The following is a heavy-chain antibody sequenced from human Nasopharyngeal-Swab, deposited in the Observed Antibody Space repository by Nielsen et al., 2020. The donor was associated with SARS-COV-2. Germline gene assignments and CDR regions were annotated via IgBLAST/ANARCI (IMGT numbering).Heavy chain of an antibody. V-gene: IGHV3-7*03. CDR2: IKTDGSER. CDR3: ARLRRRWLTPTDELDF. J-gene: IGHJ4*02. D-gene: IGHD6-19*01. CDR1: IVTSSPYW. Sequence: GGSLRLSCLDSIVTSSPYWMNWVRQAPGKGLEWVANIKTDGSERNYLDSVKGRFTITSDNAKRSVYLQMNSLRVEDTAMYYCARLRRRWLTPTDELDFWGQGTLVTVSS.